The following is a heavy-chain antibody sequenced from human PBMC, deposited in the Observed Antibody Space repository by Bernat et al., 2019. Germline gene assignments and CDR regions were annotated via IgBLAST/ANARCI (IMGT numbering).Heavy chain of an antibody. CDR2: IRDTGVT. CDR1: GFTVNRNH. V-gene: IGHV3-66*01. D-gene: IGHD4/OR15-4a*01. J-gene: IGHJ4*02. Sequence: EVQVVESGGGLVQPGGSLRLSCAATGFTVNRNHVKWVRQAPGKGLECVSVIRDTGVTFYADSVKGRITITRDNSKNTVNLEMNSLRAEDTAIYYCGGYGANSVWGQGTLVTVSS. CDR3: GGYGANSV.